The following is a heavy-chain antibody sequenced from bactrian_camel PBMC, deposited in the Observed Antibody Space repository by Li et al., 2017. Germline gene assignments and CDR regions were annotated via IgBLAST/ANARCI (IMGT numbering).Heavy chain of an antibody. Sequence: HVQLVESGGGSVQAGGSLRLSCAVSGAISGDYCMGWFRQAPGKEREVVATIDSDGTTSYADSVKGRFTISGGNARSTLYLQMNSLKPEDTGMYYCEAGLTVVPGACARYNYDYGMNYWGKGTQVTVS. CDR2: IDSDGTT. D-gene: IGHD2*01. J-gene: IGHJ7*01. V-gene: IGHV3S53*01. CDR1: GAISGDYC.